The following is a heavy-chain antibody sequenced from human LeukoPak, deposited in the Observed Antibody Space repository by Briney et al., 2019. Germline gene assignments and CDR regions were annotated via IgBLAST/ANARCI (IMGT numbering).Heavy chain of an antibody. V-gene: IGHV3-30*18. D-gene: IGHD3-3*01. CDR1: GFTFSSYG. CDR3: AKEGGYDFWSGYFDH. Sequence: GGSLRLSCAASGFTFSSYGMHWVRQAPGKGLEWVAVISYDGSNKYYADSVKGRFTISRDNSKNTLYLQMNSLRAEDTAVYYCAKEGGYDFWSGYFDHWGQGTLVTVSS. CDR2: ISYDGSNK. J-gene: IGHJ4*02.